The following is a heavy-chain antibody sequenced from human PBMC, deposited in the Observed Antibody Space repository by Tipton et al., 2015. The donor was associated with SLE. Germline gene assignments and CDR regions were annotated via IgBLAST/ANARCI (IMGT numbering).Heavy chain of an antibody. CDR2: IYHTGSA. J-gene: IGHJ4*02. Sequence: TLSLTCVVSGSSITNGYYWGWVRQPPGKGLEWIGSIYHTGSAAYNPSLKSRVTLSVDTSKNQFSLKLSSVTAADTAVYYCARRRDGYNSGYFDYWGQGTLVTASS. D-gene: IGHD5-24*01. CDR3: ARRRDGYNSGYFDY. CDR1: GSSITNGYY. V-gene: IGHV4-38-2*01.